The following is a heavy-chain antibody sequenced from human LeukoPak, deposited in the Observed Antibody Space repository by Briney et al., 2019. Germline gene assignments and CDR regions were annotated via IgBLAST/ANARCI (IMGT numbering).Heavy chain of an antibody. Sequence: ASVKVSCKASGYTFTSYDINWVRQATGQGLEWMGWMNPNSGNTGYAQKFQGRVTMTRNTSISTAYMELSSLRSEDTAVYYCARVKRIAARPIREGCFDYWGQGTLVTVSS. D-gene: IGHD6-6*01. CDR3: ARVKRIAARPIREGCFDY. CDR1: GYTFTSYD. CDR2: MNPNSGNT. V-gene: IGHV1-8*01. J-gene: IGHJ4*02.